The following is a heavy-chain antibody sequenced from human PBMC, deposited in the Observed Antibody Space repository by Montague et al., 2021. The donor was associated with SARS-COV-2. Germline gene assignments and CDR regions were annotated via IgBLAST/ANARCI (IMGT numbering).Heavy chain of an antibody. CDR3: ARGSVELNGNAFGI. Sequence: SETLSLTCTVSGGSVSSSYWSWIRQPPGKGLEWVGYIHYSGTMKYNPSLNSRVTILLDTSKNLFSLKLSSVTVADTAFYYCARGSVELNGNAFGIWGQGTMVTVSS. V-gene: IGHV4-59*02. J-gene: IGHJ3*02. CDR2: IHYSGTM. CDR1: GGSVSSSY. D-gene: IGHD5-24*01.